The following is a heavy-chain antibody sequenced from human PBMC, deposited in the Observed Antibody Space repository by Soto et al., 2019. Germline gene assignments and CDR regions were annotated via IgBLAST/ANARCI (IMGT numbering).Heavy chain of an antibody. D-gene: IGHD3-3*01. J-gene: IGHJ4*02. CDR2: IKQDGSEK. CDR1: GFTFSSYW. CDR3: ARLKGGICDFWSGYVYFDY. Sequence: GVSLRLSCAASGFTFSSYWMSWFRQAPGKGLEWVANIKQDGSEKYYVDSVKGRFTISRDNAKNSLYLQMNSLRAEDTAVYYCARLKGGICDFWSGYVYFDYWGQGTLVTVSS. V-gene: IGHV3-7*05.